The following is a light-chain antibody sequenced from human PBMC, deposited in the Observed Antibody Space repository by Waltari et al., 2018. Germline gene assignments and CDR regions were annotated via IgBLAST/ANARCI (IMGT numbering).Light chain of an antibody. CDR3: QQGYNTPST. J-gene: IGKJ4*01. Sequence: DIQMTQSPSSLSASVGDRVTITCRASQTISTYLNRYQQKPGEAPKLLIYGASSLHSGVPSRFSGSGSGTYFTLTISSLQPEDSATYYCQQGYNTPSTFGGGTKVEIK. V-gene: IGKV1-39*01. CDR1: QTISTY. CDR2: GAS.